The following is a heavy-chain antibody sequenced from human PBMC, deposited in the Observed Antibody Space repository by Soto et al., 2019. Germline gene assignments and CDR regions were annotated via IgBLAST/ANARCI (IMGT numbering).Heavy chain of an antibody. CDR1: GGSISRYY. D-gene: IGHD5-18*01. V-gene: IGHV4-59*01. J-gene: IGHJ5*02. Sequence: SETLSLTCTVSGGSISRYYWSWTRQPPGKGLEWIGYMYNTGSTVYNPSFKSRVTISVDTSTNTAYMELRSLRSDDTAVYYCARDIVSQYSYGKSKWFDPWGQGALVTVSS. CDR3: ARDIVSQYSYGKSKWFDP. CDR2: MYNTGST.